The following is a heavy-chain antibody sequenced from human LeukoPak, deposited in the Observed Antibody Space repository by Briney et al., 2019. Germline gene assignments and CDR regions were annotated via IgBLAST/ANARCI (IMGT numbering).Heavy chain of an antibody. CDR1: GGSISSNSYY. D-gene: IGHD6-19*01. V-gene: IGHV4-39*01. Sequence: SETLSLTCTVSGGSISSNSYYWAWIRQPPGKGLEWIGSIYHSGSPYYNPSLTSRLTLSVDTSRNQFSLKLSSVTVADTAVYYLARWQGLVMDFFDSGGQGTLV. CDR3: ARWQGLVMDFFDS. CDR2: IYHSGSP. J-gene: IGHJ4*01.